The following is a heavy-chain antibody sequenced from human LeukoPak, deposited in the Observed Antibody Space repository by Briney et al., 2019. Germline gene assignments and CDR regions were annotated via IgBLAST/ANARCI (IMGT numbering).Heavy chain of an antibody. J-gene: IGHJ6*03. D-gene: IGHD2-2*01. Sequence: ASVKVSCKASGYTFTGYYMHWVRQAPGQGLEWMGWINPNSGGTNYAQKFQGRVTMTRDTSISTAYMELSRLRSDDTAVYYCARAGVVVPAAIGGGALMDVWGKGTTVTVSS. CDR1: GYTFTGYY. CDR3: ARAGVVVPAAIGGGALMDV. V-gene: IGHV1-2*02. CDR2: INPNSGGT.